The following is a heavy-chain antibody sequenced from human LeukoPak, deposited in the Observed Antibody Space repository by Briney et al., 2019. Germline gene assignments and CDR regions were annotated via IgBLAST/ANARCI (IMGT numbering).Heavy chain of an antibody. Sequence: PSETLSLTCTVSGGSIDGQYWSWIRQPPGKGLEWIGYIHSNGGTKYNPSLKSQFTMSVDTSKNQFSLKLSSVTAADTAVYYCARRGGIGAAGNGYWGQGTLVTVSS. CDR3: ARRGGIGAAGNGY. CDR1: GGSIDGQY. J-gene: IGHJ4*02. V-gene: IGHV4-59*11. D-gene: IGHD3-16*01. CDR2: IHSNGGT.